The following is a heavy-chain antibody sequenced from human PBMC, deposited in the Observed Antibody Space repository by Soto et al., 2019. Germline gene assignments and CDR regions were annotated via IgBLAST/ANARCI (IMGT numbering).Heavy chain of an antibody. D-gene: IGHD3-3*01. Sequence: QVQLVQSGAEVKKPGSSVKVSCKASGGTFSSYAISWVRQAPGQGLEWMGGIIPIFGTANYAQKFQGRVTITADESTSTDYMELSRLRSEDTAVYYCARGLEYYDFWSGYYRRDFRYYFDYWGQGTLVTVSS. J-gene: IGHJ4*02. CDR1: GGTFSSYA. CDR3: ARGLEYYDFWSGYYRRDFRYYFDY. CDR2: IIPIFGTA. V-gene: IGHV1-69*01.